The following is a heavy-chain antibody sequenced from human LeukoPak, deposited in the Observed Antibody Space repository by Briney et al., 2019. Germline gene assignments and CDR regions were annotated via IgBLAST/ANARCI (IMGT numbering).Heavy chain of an antibody. V-gene: IGHV1-8*01. CDR2: MNPNSDNT. CDR1: GYTFTSYD. J-gene: IGHJ5*02. Sequence: ASVKLSCKASGYTFTSYDINWVRQATGQGLEWMGWMNPNSDNTGYAQKFQGRVTITRNTSIGTAYTELSSLRSEDTAVYYCARQRYRSRICCSWFDPWGQGTLVTVSS. CDR3: ARQRYRSRICCSWFDP. D-gene: IGHD6-13*01.